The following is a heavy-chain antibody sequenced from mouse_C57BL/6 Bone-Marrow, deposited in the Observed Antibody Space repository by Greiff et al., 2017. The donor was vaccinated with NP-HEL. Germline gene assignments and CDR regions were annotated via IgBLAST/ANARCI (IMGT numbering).Heavy chain of an antibody. J-gene: IGHJ3*01. CDR2: IDPENGDT. CDR1: GFNIKDDY. V-gene: IGHV14-4*01. CDR3: TPYNIFAY. Sequence: EVQLQQSGAELVRPGASVKLSCTASGFNIKDDYMHWVKQRPEQGLEWIGWIDPENGDTEYASKFQGKATITADTSSNTAYLQLSSLTSEDTAVYYCTPYNIFAYWGQGTLVTVSA.